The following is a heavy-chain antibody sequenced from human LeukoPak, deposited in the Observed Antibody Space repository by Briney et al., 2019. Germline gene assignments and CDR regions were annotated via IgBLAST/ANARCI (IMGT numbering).Heavy chain of an antibody. V-gene: IGHV3-9*01. CDR3: ARVPGIAAAGTG. CDR2: ISWNSGSI. Sequence: GGSLRLSCAASGFTFDDYAMHWVRQAPGKGLEWVSGISWNSGSIGYADSVKGRFTISRDNTKNSLYLQMNSLRAEDTAVYYCARVPGIAAAGTGWGQGTLVTVSS. CDR1: GFTFDDYA. D-gene: IGHD6-13*01. J-gene: IGHJ4*02.